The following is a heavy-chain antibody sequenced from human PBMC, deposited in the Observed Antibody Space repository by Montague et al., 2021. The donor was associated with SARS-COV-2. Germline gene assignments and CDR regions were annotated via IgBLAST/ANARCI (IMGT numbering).Heavy chain of an antibody. CDR2: ISYNGGT. V-gene: IGHV4-39*01. J-gene: IGHJ5*02. Sequence: SETRSLTCSVSGDSISTSTFYWGWIRQSPGKGLEWIGTISYNGGTFYNPSLRSRLTISVDPSENQFSLKLNSVAAADTAVYYCTRLALLVAGGIGSFDPWGLGTLVTAPS. D-gene: IGHD1-1*01. CDR1: GDSISTSTFY. CDR3: TRLALLVAGGIGSFDP.